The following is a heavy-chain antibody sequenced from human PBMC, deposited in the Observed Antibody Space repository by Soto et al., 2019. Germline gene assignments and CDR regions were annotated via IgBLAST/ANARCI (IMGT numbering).Heavy chain of an antibody. CDR3: ARFYDYGDYVVDY. CDR2: INAGNGNT. V-gene: IGHV1-3*01. J-gene: IGHJ4*02. Sequence: ASVKVSFKASGYTFTSYAMHWVRQAPGQRLEWMGWINAGNGNTKYSQKFQGRVTITRDTSASTAYMELSSLRSEDTAVYYCARFYDYGDYVVDYWGQGTLVTVSS. D-gene: IGHD4-17*01. CDR1: GYTFTSYA.